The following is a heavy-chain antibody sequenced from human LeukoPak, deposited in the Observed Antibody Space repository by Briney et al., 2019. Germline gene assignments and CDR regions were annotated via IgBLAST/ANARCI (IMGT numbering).Heavy chain of an antibody. CDR1: GFTVSSNS. CDR2: ISSSSSYI. CDR3: ARSLPQHFDY. J-gene: IGHJ4*02. V-gene: IGHV3-21*01. Sequence: GGSLRLSCTVSGFTVSSNSMSWVRQAPGKGLEWVSSISSSSSYIYYADSVKGRFTISRENAKNSLYLQMNSLRVEHTAVYYCARSLPQHFDYWGQGTLVTVSS.